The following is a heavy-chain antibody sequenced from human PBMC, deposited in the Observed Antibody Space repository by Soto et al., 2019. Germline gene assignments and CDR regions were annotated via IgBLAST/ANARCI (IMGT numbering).Heavy chain of an antibody. CDR2: IIPIFGTA. Sequence: SVKVSCKASGGTFSSYAISWVRQAPGQGLEWMGGIIPIFGTANYAQKFQGRVTITADESTSTAYMELSSLRSEDTAVYYCARGSRGTTGTTDYWGQGTLVTVSS. V-gene: IGHV1-69*13. D-gene: IGHD1-1*01. CDR1: GGTFSSYA. CDR3: ARGSRGTTGTTDY. J-gene: IGHJ4*02.